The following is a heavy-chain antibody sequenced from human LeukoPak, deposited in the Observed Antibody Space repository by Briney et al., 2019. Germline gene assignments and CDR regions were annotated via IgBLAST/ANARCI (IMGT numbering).Heavy chain of an antibody. J-gene: IGHJ4*02. CDR2: INEDGREK. Sequence: GGSLRLSCAASGFTFSSYWMSWVRQAPGKGLEWVANINEDGREKYHVDSVEGRFTVSRDNTKNSLFLQMDSLRTEDTAVYYCARAGDRGACDYCGQGILVTVPS. D-gene: IGHD3-10*01. CDR3: ARAGDRGACDY. V-gene: IGHV3-7*01. CDR1: GFTFSSYW.